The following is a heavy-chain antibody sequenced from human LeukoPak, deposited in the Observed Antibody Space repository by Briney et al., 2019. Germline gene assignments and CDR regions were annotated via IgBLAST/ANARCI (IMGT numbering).Heavy chain of an antibody. D-gene: IGHD3-10*01. J-gene: IGHJ4*02. CDR1: GFIFSRYG. CDR3: AKDRYGSGANYFDY. CDR2: IRYDGSDQ. V-gene: IGHV3-30*02. Sequence: GGSLRLSCAASGFIFSRYGIHWVRQAPGKGLEWVAFIRYDGSDQYYADSVKGRFMVSRDNSKITLYLQMNSLRPEDTVVYYCAKDRYGSGANYFDYWGQGTLVTVSS.